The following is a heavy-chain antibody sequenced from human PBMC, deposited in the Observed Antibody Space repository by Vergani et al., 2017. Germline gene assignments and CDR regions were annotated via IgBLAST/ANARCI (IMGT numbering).Heavy chain of an antibody. J-gene: IGHJ5*02. V-gene: IGHV4-61*02. CDR2: IYTSGST. D-gene: IGHD1-1*01. Sequence: QVQLQESGPGLVKPSQTLSLTCTVSGGSISSGSYYWSWIRQPAGKGLEWIGLIYTSGSTNYNPSLKSRVTISVDTSKNQFSLKLSSVTAADTAVYYCARSFYGKPDNWFDPWGQGTLVTVSS. CDR3: ARSFYGKPDNWFDP. CDR1: GGSISSGSYY.